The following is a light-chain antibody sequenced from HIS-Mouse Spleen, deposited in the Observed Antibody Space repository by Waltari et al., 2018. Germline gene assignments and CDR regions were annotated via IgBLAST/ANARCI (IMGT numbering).Light chain of an antibody. CDR2: EVS. J-gene: IGLJ1*01. CDR1: SSYVGGYNY. V-gene: IGLV2-8*01. CDR3: SSYAGSNNYV. Sequence: QSALTQPPSASGSPGQSVTISCTGTSSYVGGYNYVPWYQQHPGKAPKLMIYEVSKRPSGVPDRLSGSKSGNTASLTVSGLQAEDEADYYCSSYAGSNNYVFGTGTKVTVL.